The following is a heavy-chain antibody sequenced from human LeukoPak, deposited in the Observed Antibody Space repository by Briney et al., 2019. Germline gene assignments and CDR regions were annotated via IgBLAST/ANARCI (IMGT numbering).Heavy chain of an antibody. J-gene: IGHJ6*03. CDR3: ARRGIAAPQHYYYYYMDV. D-gene: IGHD6-13*01. Sequence: SSETLSLTCAVSGGSISSNKWWTWVRQPPGKGLEWIGEIYHSGSTYYNPSLKSRVTISVDTSKNQFSLKLSSVTAADTAVYYCARRGIAAPQHYYYYYMDVWGKGTTVTVSS. CDR2: IYHSGST. CDR1: GGSISSNKW. V-gene: IGHV4-4*02.